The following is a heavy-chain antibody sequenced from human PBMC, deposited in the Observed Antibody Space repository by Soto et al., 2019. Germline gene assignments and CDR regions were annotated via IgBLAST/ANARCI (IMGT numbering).Heavy chain of an antibody. J-gene: IGHJ4*02. V-gene: IGHV1-18*01. CDR3: ARGTIFGLVYFDY. CDR2: ISGYNGDT. Sequence: QVQLVQSGAEVKEPGASVKVSCKASGATFTSYGFNWVRQAPGQGLEWMGWISGYNGDTHYAQNFQVRVTMTIDTSTSTAYMVLRSLRSDDTAVYYCARGTIFGLVYFDYWGQGTLVTVSS. D-gene: IGHD3-3*02. CDR1: GATFTSYG.